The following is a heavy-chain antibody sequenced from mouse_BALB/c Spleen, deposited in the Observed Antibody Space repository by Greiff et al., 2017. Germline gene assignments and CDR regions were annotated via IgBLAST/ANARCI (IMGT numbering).Heavy chain of an antibody. CDR3: TRVGDYYGPWFAY. Sequence: QVQLKQSGAELVRPGASVKLSCKASGYTFTSYWINWVKQRPGQGLEWIGNIYPSDSYTNYNQKFKDKATLTVDKSSSTAYMQLSSPTSEDSAVYYCTRVGDYYGPWFAYWGQGTLVTVSA. V-gene: IGHV1-69*02. D-gene: IGHD1-2*01. J-gene: IGHJ3*01. CDR2: IYPSDSYT. CDR1: GYTFTSYW.